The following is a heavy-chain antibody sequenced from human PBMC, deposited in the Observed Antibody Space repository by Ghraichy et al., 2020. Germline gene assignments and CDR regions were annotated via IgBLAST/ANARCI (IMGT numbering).Heavy chain of an antibody. CDR1: GYTLTELS. CDR3: ATPPRLGSGYYWAY. CDR2: FDPEDGET. V-gene: IGHV1-24*01. J-gene: IGHJ4*02. Sequence: ASVKVSCKVSGYTLTELSMHWVRQAPGKGLEWMGGFDPEDGETIYAQKFQGRVTMTEDTSTDTAYMELSSLRSEDTAVYYCATPPRLGSGYYWAYWGQGTLVTVSS. D-gene: IGHD3-22*01.